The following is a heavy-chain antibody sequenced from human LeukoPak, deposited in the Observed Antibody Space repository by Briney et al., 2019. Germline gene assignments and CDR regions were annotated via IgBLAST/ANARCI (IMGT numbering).Heavy chain of an antibody. CDR1: GFTFSSYS. V-gene: IGHV3-48*01. J-gene: IGHJ4*02. CDR3: ARAKPKNMVRGLIMRRESRYYFDY. D-gene: IGHD3-10*01. Sequence: GGSLRLSCAASGFTFSSYSMNWVRQAPGKGLEWVSYISSSGSTIYYADSVKGRFTISRDNSKSTLYIQMNSLRAEDTAVYYCARAKPKNMVRGLIMRRESRYYFDYWGQGTLVTVSS. CDR2: ISSSGSTI.